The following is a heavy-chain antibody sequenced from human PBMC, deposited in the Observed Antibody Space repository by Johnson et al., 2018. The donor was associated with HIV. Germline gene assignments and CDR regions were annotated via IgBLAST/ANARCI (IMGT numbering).Heavy chain of an antibody. D-gene: IGHD6-19*01. Sequence: QVQLVESGGGVVQPGRSLRLSCAASGFTFSDYGIHWVRQAPGKGLEWVAVVWSDGNNRYYADSVKGRFTISRDNAKNSLHLQMNSLRAEDTAFYYCARDRRNRQWQRLDAFDIWGQGTMVIVSS. V-gene: IGHV3-33*01. CDR1: GFTFSDYG. CDR3: ARDRRNRQWQRLDAFDI. J-gene: IGHJ3*02. CDR2: VWSDGNNR.